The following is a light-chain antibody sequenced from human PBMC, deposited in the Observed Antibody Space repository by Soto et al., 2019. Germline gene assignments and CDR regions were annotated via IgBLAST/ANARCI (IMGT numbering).Light chain of an antibody. CDR1: QSVSNN. CDR3: QQYNVWPPWT. V-gene: IGKV3-15*01. Sequence: EIVTTQSPATLSVSPGEKATLSCRASQSVSNNLAWYQQRPGQAPRLLIYGASTRATGVPARFSGSGSGTDFTLTISSLQSEDFAVYYCQQYNVWPPWTFGQGTKAEIK. J-gene: IGKJ1*01. CDR2: GAS.